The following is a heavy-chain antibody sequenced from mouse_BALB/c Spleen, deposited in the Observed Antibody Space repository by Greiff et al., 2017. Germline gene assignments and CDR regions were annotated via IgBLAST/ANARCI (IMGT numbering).Heavy chain of an antibody. CDR1: GDSITSGY. J-gene: IGHJ1*01. CDR3: ARSNWDGWYFDV. V-gene: IGHV3-8*02. Sequence: EVNVVESGPSLVKPSQTLSLTCSVTGDSITSGYWNWIRKFPGNKLEYMGYISYSGSTYYNPSLKSRISITRDTSKNQYYLQLNSVTTEDTATYYCARSNWDGWYFDVWGAGTTVTVSS. CDR2: ISYSGST. D-gene: IGHD4-1*01.